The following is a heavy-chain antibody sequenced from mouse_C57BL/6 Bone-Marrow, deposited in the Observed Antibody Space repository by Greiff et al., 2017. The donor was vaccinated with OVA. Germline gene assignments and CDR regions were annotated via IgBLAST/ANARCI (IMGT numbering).Heavy chain of an antibody. V-gene: IGHV5-17*01. CDR1: GFTFSDYG. CDR3: ASDSSGYPDY. Sequence: DVQLVESGGGLVKPGGSLKLSCAASGFTFSDYGMHWVRQAPEKGLEWVAYISSGSSTIYYADTVKGRFTISRDNAKNTLFLQMTSLRSEDTAMYYCASDSSGYPDYWGQGTTLTVSS. D-gene: IGHD3-2*02. J-gene: IGHJ2*01. CDR2: ISSGSSTI.